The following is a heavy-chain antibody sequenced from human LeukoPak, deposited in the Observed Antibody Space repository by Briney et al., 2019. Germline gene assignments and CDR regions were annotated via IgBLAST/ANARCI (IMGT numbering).Heavy chain of an antibody. Sequence: PSETLSLTCTVSGGSISSGDYYWSWIRQPPGKGLGWIGYIYYSGSTYYNPSLKSRVTISVGTSKNQFSLKLSSVTAADTAVYYCATNAGTGYYYYGMDVWGQGTTVTVSS. CDR1: GGSISSGDYY. V-gene: IGHV4-30-4*01. CDR3: ATNAGTGYYYYGMDV. D-gene: IGHD1-1*01. CDR2: IYYSGST. J-gene: IGHJ6*02.